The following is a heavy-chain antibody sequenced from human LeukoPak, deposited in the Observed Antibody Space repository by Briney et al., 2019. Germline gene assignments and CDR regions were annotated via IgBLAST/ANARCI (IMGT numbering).Heavy chain of an antibody. CDR1: GGTFSSYA. CDR3: ARSARVAVRSNDYSNVGY. V-gene: IGHV1-69*13. CDR2: IIPIFGTA. J-gene: IGHJ4*02. D-gene: IGHD4-11*01. Sequence: SVKVSCKASGGTFSSYAISWVRQAPGQGLEWMGGIIPIFGTAHYAQKFQGRVTITADESTSTAYMELSSLRSEDTAVYYCARSARVAVRSNDYSNVGYWGQGTLVTVSS.